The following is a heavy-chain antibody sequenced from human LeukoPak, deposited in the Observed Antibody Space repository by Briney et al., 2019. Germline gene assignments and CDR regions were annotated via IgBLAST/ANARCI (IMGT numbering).Heavy chain of an antibody. D-gene: IGHD2-2*01. CDR1: GGSISSGDYY. CDR2: INHSGST. J-gene: IGHJ6*02. Sequence: PSETLSLTCTVSGGSISSGDYYWSWIRQPPGKGLEWIGEINHSGSTNYNPSLKSRVTISVDTSKNQFSLKLSSVTAADTAVYYCARGAYLYQLSVYGGYYYGMDVWGQGTTVTVSS. V-gene: IGHV4-30-4*01. CDR3: ARGAYLYQLSVYGGYYYGMDV.